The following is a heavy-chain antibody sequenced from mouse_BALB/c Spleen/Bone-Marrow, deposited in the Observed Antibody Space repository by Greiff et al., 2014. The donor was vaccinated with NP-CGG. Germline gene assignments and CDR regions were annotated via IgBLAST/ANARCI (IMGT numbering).Heavy chain of an antibody. Sequence: VQLQQPGAGLVKPGASVKLSCTASGFNIKDTYMHWVKQRPEQGLEWIGRIDPANGNTKYDPKFQGKATITADTSSNTAYLQLSSLTSEDTAVYYCASYYYGRYFDVWGAGTTVTVSS. CDR2: IDPANGNT. J-gene: IGHJ1*01. CDR3: ASYYYGRYFDV. V-gene: IGHV14-3*02. CDR1: GFNIKDTY. D-gene: IGHD1-1*01.